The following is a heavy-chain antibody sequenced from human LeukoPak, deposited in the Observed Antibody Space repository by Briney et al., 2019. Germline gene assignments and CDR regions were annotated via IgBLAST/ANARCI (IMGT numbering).Heavy chain of an antibody. CDR3: ARGAGSSWFDY. D-gene: IGHD6-13*01. CDR2: MNPNTGVT. CDR1: GYSFNVNY. J-gene: IGHJ4*02. V-gene: IGHV1-2*02. Sequence: ASVKVSCEASGYSFNVNYMHWVRQAPGQGLEWMGWMNPNTGVTNFAQKFQARVTMTRDTSIRTGYMELSRLTSDDTAVYYCARGAGSSWFDYWGQGTLVTASS.